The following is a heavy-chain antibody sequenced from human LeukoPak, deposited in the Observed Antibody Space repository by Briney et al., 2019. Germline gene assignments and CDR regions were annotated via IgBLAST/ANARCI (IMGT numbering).Heavy chain of an antibody. CDR2: INPNSGGT. V-gene: IGHV1-2*02. J-gene: IGHJ4*02. Sequence: ASVKVSCKASGYTFTGYYMHWVRQAPGQGLEWMGWINPNSGGTNYAQKFQGRVTMTRDTSISTAYMELSRLRSDDTAVYYCARNGGDGYKDLDYWGQGTLVTVSS. CDR3: ARNGGDGYKDLDY. D-gene: IGHD5-24*01. CDR1: GYTFTGYY.